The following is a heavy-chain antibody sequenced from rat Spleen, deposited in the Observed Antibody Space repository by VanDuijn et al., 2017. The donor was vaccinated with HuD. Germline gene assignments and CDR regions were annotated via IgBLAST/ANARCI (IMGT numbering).Heavy chain of an antibody. J-gene: IGHJ3*01. CDR1: GFTFSNYG. Sequence: EVQLVESDGGLVQPGRSLKLSCAASGFTFSNYGMAWVRQAPTKGLEWVASISTGGGNTYYRDSVKGRFTISRDNAKSSLNLQMDSLRSEDTATYYCAAQIIRGTNWFAYWGQGTLVTVSS. CDR2: ISTGGGNT. V-gene: IGHV5S13*01. CDR3: AAQIIRGTNWFAY. D-gene: IGHD4-3*01.